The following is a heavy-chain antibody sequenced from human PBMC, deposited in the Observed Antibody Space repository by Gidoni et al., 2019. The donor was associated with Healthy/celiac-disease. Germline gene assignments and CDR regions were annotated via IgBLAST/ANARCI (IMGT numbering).Heavy chain of an antibody. V-gene: IGHV4-4*07. CDR1: GGSISSYY. CDR3: ARDGLLLWFGELSYPWFDP. CDR2: IYTSGST. J-gene: IGHJ5*02. Sequence: QVQLQESGPGLVKPSETLSLTCTVSGGSISSYYWSWIRQPAGKGLEWIGRIYTSGSTNYNPSLKSRVTMSVDTSKNQFSLKLSSVTAADTAVYYCARDGLLLWFGELSYPWFDPWGQGTLVTVSS. D-gene: IGHD3-10*01.